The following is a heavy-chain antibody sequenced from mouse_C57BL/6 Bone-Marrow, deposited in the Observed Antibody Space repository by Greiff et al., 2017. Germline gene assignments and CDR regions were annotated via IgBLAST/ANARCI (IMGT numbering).Heavy chain of an antibody. CDR3: ARDGDYDVGFAY. Sequence: QVQLKQSGAELVKPGASVKISCKASGYAFSSYWMNWVKQRPGKGLEWIGQIYPGDGDTNYNGKFKGKATLTADKSSSTAYMQLSSLTSEDSAVYFCARDGDYDVGFAYWGQGTLVTVSA. J-gene: IGHJ3*01. CDR1: GYAFSSYW. D-gene: IGHD2-4*01. CDR2: IYPGDGDT. V-gene: IGHV1-80*01.